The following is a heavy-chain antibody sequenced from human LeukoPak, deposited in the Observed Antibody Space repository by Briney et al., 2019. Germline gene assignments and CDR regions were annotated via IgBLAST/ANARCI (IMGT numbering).Heavy chain of an antibody. J-gene: IGHJ4*02. CDR1: GAFITNSHW. CDR3: ATYFYGEYGSYYFDY. V-gene: IGHV4-4*02. Sequence: SETLSLTCAVSGAFITNSHWWSRARPPPGKGLEWIGEIYHSGTTNYNPSLQSRVTMSVDKPKNQFSLKLSSVTAADTAVYYCATYFYGEYGSYYFDYWGQGTLVTVSS. CDR2: IYHSGTT. D-gene: IGHD4-17*01.